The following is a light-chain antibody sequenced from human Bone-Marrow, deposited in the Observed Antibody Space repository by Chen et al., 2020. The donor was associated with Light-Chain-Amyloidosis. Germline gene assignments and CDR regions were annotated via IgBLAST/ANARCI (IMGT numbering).Light chain of an antibody. J-gene: IGLJ3*02. V-gene: IGLV2-23*01. CDR2: EDS. CDR1: RCDVGSYYL. CDR3: CSYAGSSTWV. Sequence: QSALTQPASVSGSPGQSITISCPGARCDVGSYYLFSWHQQHPGIAPILMIYEDSKRRSGVSNRCSGSKSGNTASLTVSGLQAEDDSDYYSCSYAGSSTWVFGGGTKLTVL.